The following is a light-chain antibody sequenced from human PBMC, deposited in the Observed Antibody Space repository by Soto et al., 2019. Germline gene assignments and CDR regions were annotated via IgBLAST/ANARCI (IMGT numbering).Light chain of an antibody. V-gene: IGKV1-9*01. CDR3: QQLYSYPRT. CDR1: QAVSGY. J-gene: IGKJ2*01. Sequence: DIQLTQSPSFLSASVGDRVIITCRASQAVSGYLAWYQQKPGKAPRLLIYAASTLQSGVPSRFSGSASRTEFTLTINSLQPEDFATYYCQQLYSYPRTFGQGTKLEIK. CDR2: AAS.